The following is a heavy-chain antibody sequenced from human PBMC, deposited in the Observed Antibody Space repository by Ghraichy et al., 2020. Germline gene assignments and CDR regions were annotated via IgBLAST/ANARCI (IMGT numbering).Heavy chain of an antibody. CDR1: VGSFSGYY. CDR2: INHSGST. Sequence: SETLSLTCGVYVGSFSGYYWSWIRQPPGKGLEWIGEINHSGSTNYNPSLKSRVTISVDTSKNQFSLRVRSVTAADTAVYYCARGADYYDTNSAFDMWGQGTMVTVSS. J-gene: IGHJ3*02. V-gene: IGHV4-34*01. D-gene: IGHD3-22*01. CDR3: ARGADYYDTNSAFDM.